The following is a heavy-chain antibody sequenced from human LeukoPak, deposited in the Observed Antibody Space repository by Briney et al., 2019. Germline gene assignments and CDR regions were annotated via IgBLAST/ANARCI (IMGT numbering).Heavy chain of an antibody. J-gene: IGHJ4*02. V-gene: IGHV1-2*06. CDR3: ARSLTYYYDSSGYYFDY. Sequence: ASVKVSCKASGYTFTGYYMHWVRQAPGQGLEWMGRINPNSGGTNYAQKFQGRVNMTRDTSISTAYMELSRLRSDDTAVYYCARSLTYYYDSSGYYFDYWGQGTLVTVSS. CDR1: GYTFTGYY. CDR2: INPNSGGT. D-gene: IGHD3-22*01.